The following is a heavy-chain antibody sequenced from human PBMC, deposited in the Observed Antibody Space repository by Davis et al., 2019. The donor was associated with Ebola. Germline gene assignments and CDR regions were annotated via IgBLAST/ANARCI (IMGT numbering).Heavy chain of an antibody. D-gene: IGHD3-3*01. CDR2: ISGSSGTT. J-gene: IGHJ6*04. CDR1: GFTFSSYS. Sequence: GESLKISCAASGFTFSSYSMNWVRPAPGKGLGWVSAISGSSGTTYYAGSVKGRFTVSRDNSKKTMYLQMNSLRAEDTAVYYCARSGLSFGVVKYHYGMDVWGKGTTVTVSS. CDR3: ARSGLSFGVVKYHYGMDV. V-gene: IGHV3-23*01.